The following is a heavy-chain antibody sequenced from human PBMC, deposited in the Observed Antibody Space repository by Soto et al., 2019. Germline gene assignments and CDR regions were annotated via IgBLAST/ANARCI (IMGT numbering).Heavy chain of an antibody. Sequence: SETLSLTCPVSGGSISSGYYYWSWIRQPPGGGLEWIGYIYYSGSTYYNPSLKSRVTISVDTSKNQFSLKLSSVTAADTAVYYCARVRVSSSWYVDYWGQGTLVTVS. J-gene: IGHJ4*02. CDR3: ARVRVSSSWYVDY. V-gene: IGHV4-30-4*01. CDR1: GGSISSGYYY. D-gene: IGHD6-13*01. CDR2: IYYSGST.